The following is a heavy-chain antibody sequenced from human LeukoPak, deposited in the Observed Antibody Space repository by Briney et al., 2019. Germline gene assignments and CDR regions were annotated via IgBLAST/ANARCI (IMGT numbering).Heavy chain of an antibody. J-gene: IGHJ4*02. D-gene: IGHD3-10*01. Sequence: ASVKVSCKASGYTFTSYGISWVRQAPGQGLEWMGWISSYNGNTYYAQKLQGRVTTTTDTSTSTVYMELRSLRSDDTAVYYCARGAKYGSGSYYPGESVDYWGQGTLVTVSS. CDR2: ISSYNGNT. CDR1: GYTFTSYG. CDR3: ARGAKYGSGSYYPGESVDY. V-gene: IGHV1-18*01.